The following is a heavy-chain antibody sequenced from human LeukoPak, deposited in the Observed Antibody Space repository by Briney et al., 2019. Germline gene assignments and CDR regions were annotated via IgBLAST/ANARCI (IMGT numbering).Heavy chain of an antibody. CDR3: ARGDSGYSSGWYNGY. Sequence: ASVEVSCKASGYTFTGYYMHWVRQAPGQGLEWMGWINPNSGGTNYAQKFQGRVTMTRDTSISTAYMELSRLRSDDTAVYYCARGDSGYSSGWYNGYWGQGTLVTVSS. D-gene: IGHD6-19*01. CDR1: GYTFTGYY. CDR2: INPNSGGT. J-gene: IGHJ4*02. V-gene: IGHV1-2*02.